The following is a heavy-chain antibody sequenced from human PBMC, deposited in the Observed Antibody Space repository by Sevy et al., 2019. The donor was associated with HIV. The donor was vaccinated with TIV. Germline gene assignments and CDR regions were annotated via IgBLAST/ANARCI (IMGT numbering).Heavy chain of an antibody. V-gene: IGHV3-9*01. CDR3: VKDGGSGSGPSAEYFHH. CDR2: ISWNSAFI. J-gene: IGHJ1*01. Sequence: GGSLRLSCAVYGFSFDDYAMHWVRQVPGKGLEWVAGISWNSAFIGYADSVKGRYTISRDNAKNSLYLQINSLIPEDTALYSCVKDGGSGSGPSAEYFHHWGQGTLVTVSS. D-gene: IGHD6-19*01. CDR1: GFSFDDYA.